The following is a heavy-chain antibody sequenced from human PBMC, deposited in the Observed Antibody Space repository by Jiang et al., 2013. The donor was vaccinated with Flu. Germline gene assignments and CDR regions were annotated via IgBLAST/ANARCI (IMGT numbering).Heavy chain of an antibody. CDR1: GFSLSTSGVG. J-gene: IGHJ4*02. CDR2: IYWDDDK. Sequence: TQTLTLTCTFSGFSLSTSGVGVGWIRQPPGKALEWLALIYWDDDKRYSPSLRSRLTITKDTSKNQVVLTMTNMDPVDTATYYCAHLYYDFWSGYYTGDYWGQGTLVTVSS. V-gene: IGHV2-5*02. CDR3: AHLYYDFWSGYYTGDY. D-gene: IGHD3-3*01.